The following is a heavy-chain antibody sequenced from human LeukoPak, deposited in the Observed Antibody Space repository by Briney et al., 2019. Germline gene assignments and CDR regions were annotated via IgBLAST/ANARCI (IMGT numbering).Heavy chain of an antibody. CDR2: IGAGGTFT. CDR3: AKDLDYTTSGYYFDY. D-gene: IGHD4-11*01. J-gene: IGHJ4*02. CDR1: GFTFSSYA. Sequence: GGSLRLSCTASGFTFSSYAMNWVRQAPGQGLEWVSGIGAGGTFTYYADSVKGRFTISRDNSRNTLYLQMNSLRADDTAVYYCAKDLDYTTSGYYFDYWGQGTLVTVSS. V-gene: IGHV3-23*01.